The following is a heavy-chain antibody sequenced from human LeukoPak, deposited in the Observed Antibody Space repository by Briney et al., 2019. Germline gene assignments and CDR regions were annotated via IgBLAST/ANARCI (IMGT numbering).Heavy chain of an antibody. CDR3: ARGGSGSGYLYYFDH. CDR1: GYTFSDYP. D-gene: IGHD3-10*01. CDR2: INSKSGAT. J-gene: IGHJ4*02. V-gene: IGHV1-2*06. Sequence: GASVKVSCKASGYTFSDYPMHWVRQAPGQGLEWMGRINSKSGATSYAQKFQGRVTMTSDTSINTAYMELSGLTSDDTAVSYCARGGSGSGYLYYFDHWGQGTLVPVSS.